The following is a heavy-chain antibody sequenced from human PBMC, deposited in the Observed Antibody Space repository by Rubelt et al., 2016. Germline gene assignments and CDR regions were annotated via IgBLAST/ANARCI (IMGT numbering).Heavy chain of an antibody. CDR3: ARREDGSGSYGF. D-gene: IGHD3-10*01. V-gene: IGHV4-4*02. CDR1: GGAISRSSW. Sequence: QVQLQESGPGLVKPSGTLSLTCAVSGGAISRSSWWSWVRQPPGKGLAWIGEIYHSGSSIYNQSLKSRVTISVAQSKNQFSLELSSVSAADTAVYYCARREDGSGSYGFWGQGTLVTVSS. J-gene: IGHJ4*02. CDR2: IYHSGSS.